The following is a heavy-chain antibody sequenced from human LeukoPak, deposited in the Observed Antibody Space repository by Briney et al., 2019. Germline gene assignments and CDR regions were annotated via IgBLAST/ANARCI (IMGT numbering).Heavy chain of an antibody. J-gene: IGHJ4*02. D-gene: IGHD6-13*01. CDR2: XNPNSGNT. Sequence: ASVKVSCKASGYTFTSYDINWVRQATGQGLXXXXXXNPNSGNTGYAQKFQGRVTMTRNTSISTAYMELSSLRSEDTAVYYCARVRARYSSSWQLGYWGQGTLVTVSS. CDR3: ARVRARYSSSWQLGY. CDR1: GYTFTSYD. V-gene: IGHV1-8*01.